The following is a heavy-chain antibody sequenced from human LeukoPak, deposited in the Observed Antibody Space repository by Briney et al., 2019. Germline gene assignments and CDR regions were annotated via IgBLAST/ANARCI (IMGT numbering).Heavy chain of an antibody. J-gene: IGHJ6*03. V-gene: IGHV4-59*01. CDR2: IYYSGST. Sequence: PSETLSLTCTVSGGSISSYYWSWIRQPPGKGPEWIGNIYYSGSTNYNPSLKSRVTISVDTSKNQFSLKLSSVTAADAAVYYCATAYSNYYDSSGYYYYYMDVWGKGTTVTVSS. CDR1: GGSISSYY. CDR3: ATAYSNYYDSSGYYYYYMDV. D-gene: IGHD3-22*01.